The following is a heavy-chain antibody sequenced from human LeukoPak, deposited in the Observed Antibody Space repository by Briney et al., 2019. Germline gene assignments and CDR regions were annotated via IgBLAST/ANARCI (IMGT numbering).Heavy chain of an antibody. CDR2: ITTNGGRT. V-gene: IGHV3-23*01. CDR3: AIMHGYYDGTGYWVQ. Sequence: GGSLRLSCAASGFTFASYGMSWVRQAPGKGLEWVSFITTNGGRTPDADSVEGRFTISRDNPRNTPYMQMNSLRDEDTAVYYCAIMHGYYDGTGYWVQWGQGTLVTVSS. CDR1: GFTFASYG. J-gene: IGHJ1*01. D-gene: IGHD3-22*01.